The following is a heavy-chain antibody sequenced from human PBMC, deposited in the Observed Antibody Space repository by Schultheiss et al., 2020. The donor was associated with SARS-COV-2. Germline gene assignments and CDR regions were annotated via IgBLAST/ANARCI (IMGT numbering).Heavy chain of an antibody. CDR2: IYYSGST. J-gene: IGHJ6*02. D-gene: IGHD5-24*01. CDR3: ARDARYGFRGRSERGMDV. CDR1: GGSVSSGSYY. Sequence: SETLSLTCTVSGGSVSSGSYYWSWIRQPPGKGLEWIGYIYYSGSTNYNPSLKSRVTISVDTSKNQFSLKLSSVTAADTAVYYCARDARYGFRGRSERGMDVWGQGTTVTVSS. V-gene: IGHV4-61*01.